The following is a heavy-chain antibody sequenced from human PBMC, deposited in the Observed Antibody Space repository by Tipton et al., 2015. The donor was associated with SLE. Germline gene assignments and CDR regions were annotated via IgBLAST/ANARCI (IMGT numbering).Heavy chain of an antibody. Sequence: TLSLTCAVSAYSISTGYHWGWIRQPPGKGLEWIASIHHSGNTYYNPSLKSRVTISLDTSKNQFSLKLNSVTAADTAVYFCARVHNSGWAADYWGQGTLVTVSS. D-gene: IGHD6-19*01. J-gene: IGHJ4*02. V-gene: IGHV4-38-2*01. CDR3: ARVHNSGWAADY. CDR2: IHHSGNT. CDR1: AYSISTGYH.